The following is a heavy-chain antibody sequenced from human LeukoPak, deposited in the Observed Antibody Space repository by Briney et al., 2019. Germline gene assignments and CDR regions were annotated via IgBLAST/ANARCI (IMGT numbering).Heavy chain of an antibody. CDR1: GYSFTGYY. J-gene: IGHJ4*02. V-gene: IGHV1-2*02. CDR2: INPNSGGT. D-gene: IGHD3-22*01. CDR3: ARPYYYDSSGYYGPDYSPYYFDY. Sequence: SVNVSCTASGYSFTGYYMRWVRQAPGQGLEWMGWINPNSGGTNYAQKFQGRVTMTRDTSISTAYMELSRLTSDDTAVYYCARPYYYDSSGYYGPDYSPYYFDYWGQGTLVTVSS.